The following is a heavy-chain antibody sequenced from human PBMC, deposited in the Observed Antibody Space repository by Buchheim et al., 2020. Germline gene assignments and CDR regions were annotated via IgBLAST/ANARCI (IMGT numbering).Heavy chain of an antibody. J-gene: IGHJ6*02. D-gene: IGHD3-10*01. CDR3: ARDLFGRGYYYGMDV. CDR1: GGSISSSNW. CDR2: SYYSGST. V-gene: IGHV4-4*02. Sequence: QVQLQESGPGLVKPSGTLSLTCAVSGGSISSSNWWSWVRQPPGKGLEWVGESYYSGSTNYNPSLKSPVTISGDKFKKQLPMKLSSVTAADTAVYYCARDLFGRGYYYGMDVWGQGTT.